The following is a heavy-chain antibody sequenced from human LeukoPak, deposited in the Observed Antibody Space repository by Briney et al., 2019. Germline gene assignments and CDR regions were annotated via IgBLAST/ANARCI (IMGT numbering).Heavy chain of an antibody. CDR3: ASHYCSSTSCYADYGMDV. CDR2: ISAYNGNT. D-gene: IGHD2-2*01. J-gene: IGHJ6*04. CDR1: GYTFTSYG. V-gene: IGHV1-18*04. Sequence: ASVKVSCKASGYTFTSYGISWVRQAPGQGREWMGWISAYNGNTNYAQKLQGRVTMTTDTSTSTAYMELRSLRSDDTAVYYCASHYCSSTSCYADYGMDVWGKGTTVTVSS.